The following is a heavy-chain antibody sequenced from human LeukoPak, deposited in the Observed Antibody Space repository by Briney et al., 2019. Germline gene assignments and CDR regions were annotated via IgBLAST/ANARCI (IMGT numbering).Heavy chain of an antibody. CDR2: INPNSGGT. V-gene: IGHV1-2*02. Sequence: ASVKVSCKASGYTFTSYGISWVRQAPGQGLEWMGWINPNSGGTNYAQKFQGRVTMTRDTSISTAYMELSSLRSEDTAVYYCARSIDDNVWGGRFDPWGQGTLVTVSS. D-gene: IGHD3-16*01. J-gene: IGHJ5*02. CDR3: ARSIDDNVWGGRFDP. CDR1: GYTFTSYG.